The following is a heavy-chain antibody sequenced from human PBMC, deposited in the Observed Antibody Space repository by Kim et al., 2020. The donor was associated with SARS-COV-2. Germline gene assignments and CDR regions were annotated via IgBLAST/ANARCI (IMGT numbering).Heavy chain of an antibody. J-gene: IGHJ5*02. CDR3: ARGMTDFGDYLSWFDL. CDR1: GYTLTSYA. Sequence: ASVKVSCKASGYTLTSYAMHWVRQAPGQRLEWMGWINAGNGNTKYSQKFQGRVTITRDTSASTAYMELSSLRSEDTAVYYCARGMTDFGDYLSWFDLWGQGTLVTVSS. V-gene: IGHV1-3*01. CDR2: INAGNGNT. D-gene: IGHD4-17*01.